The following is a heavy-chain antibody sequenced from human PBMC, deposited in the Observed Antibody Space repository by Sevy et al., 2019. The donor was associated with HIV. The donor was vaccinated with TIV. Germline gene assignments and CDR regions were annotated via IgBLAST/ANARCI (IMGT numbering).Heavy chain of an antibody. CDR2: ISWNSGSI. J-gene: IGHJ4*01. Sequence: GGSLRLSCAASGFTFDDYAMHWVRQAPGKGLEWVSGISWNSGSIDYADSVKGRFTISRVKAKNSLYLQMKSLRADETALYYCARDRDDGYCTNGVCFNFDNWGQGTLVTVSS. V-gene: IGHV3-9*01. D-gene: IGHD2-8*01. CDR1: GFTFDDYA. CDR3: ARDRDDGYCTNGVCFNFDN.